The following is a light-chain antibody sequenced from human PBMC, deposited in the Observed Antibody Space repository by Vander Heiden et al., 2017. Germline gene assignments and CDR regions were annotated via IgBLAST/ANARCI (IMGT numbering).Light chain of an antibody. CDR1: QLVNANY. CDR2: GAS. V-gene: IGKV3-20*01. J-gene: IGKJ2*01. Sequence: IGLTHSPVTLSFSSGERATFSCRASQLVNANYVAWYQQKPGQAPRLLIFGASGRATGIPDRFSGSGSGTDFTLTISRLESEDFAVYYCQQSGGAPYTFGQGTKLEIK. CDR3: QQSGGAPYT.